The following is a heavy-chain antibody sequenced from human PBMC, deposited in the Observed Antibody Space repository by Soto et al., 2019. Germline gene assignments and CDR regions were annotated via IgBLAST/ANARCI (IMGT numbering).Heavy chain of an antibody. V-gene: IGHV3-23*01. D-gene: IGHD5-12*01. J-gene: IGHJ3*01. Sequence: GGALRLCCAASGFIFTNYAMNWVRQAPGKGLEWVSVIGGRGNSAYYAGSVQGRFTISRDNSKNTLSLQMSSLTADDTAIYYCVREGRGSFDFWGRGTMVTVSS. CDR2: IGGRGNSA. CDR1: GFIFTNYA. CDR3: VREGRGSFDF.